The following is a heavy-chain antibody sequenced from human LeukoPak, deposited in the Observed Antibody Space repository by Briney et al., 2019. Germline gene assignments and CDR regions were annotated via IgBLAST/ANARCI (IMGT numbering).Heavy chain of an antibody. J-gene: IGHJ4*02. CDR1: GFTFYKYW. CDR3: ARLTPVVAATPGNDY. D-gene: IGHD2-15*01. CDR2: INQDGRVK. V-gene: IGHV3-7*01. Sequence: PGGSLRLSCAASGFTFYKYWMDWVRQAPGKGLEWVAQINQDGRVKHYVDSVKGRFTISRDNAKNLVSLQMSSLRAEDTAVYYCARLTPVVAATPGNDYWGQGALVTVSS.